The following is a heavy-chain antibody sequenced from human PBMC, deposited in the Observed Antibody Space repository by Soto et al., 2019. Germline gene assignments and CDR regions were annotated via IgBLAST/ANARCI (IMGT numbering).Heavy chain of an antibody. CDR2: ISSSSSTI. J-gene: IGHJ5*02. V-gene: IGHV3-48*02. D-gene: IGHD1-26*01. CDR3: AREGGSLNWFDP. Sequence: GGSLRLSCAASGFTVSSNYMSWVRQPPGKGLEWVSYISSSSSTIYYADSVKGRFTISRDNAKNSLYLQMNSLRDEDTAVYYCAREGGSLNWFDPWGQGTLVTVSS. CDR1: GFTVSSNY.